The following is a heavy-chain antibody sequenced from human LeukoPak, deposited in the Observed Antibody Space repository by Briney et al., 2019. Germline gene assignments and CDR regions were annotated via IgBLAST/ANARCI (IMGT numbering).Heavy chain of an antibody. Sequence: PGGSLRLSCAASGFTFDEYAMHWVRQAPGKGLEWVSGISYSSGSIGYVDSVKGRFTISRDNAKNTLYLQMNSLRAEDTAVYYCARVVNAFDIWGQGTMVTVSS. D-gene: IGHD4-23*01. CDR1: GFTFDEYA. V-gene: IGHV3-9*01. J-gene: IGHJ3*02. CDR3: ARVVNAFDI. CDR2: ISYSSGSI.